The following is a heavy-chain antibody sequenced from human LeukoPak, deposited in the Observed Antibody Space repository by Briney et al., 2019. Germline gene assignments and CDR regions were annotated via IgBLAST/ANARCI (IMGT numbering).Heavy chain of an antibody. V-gene: IGHV3-30*03. D-gene: IGHD3-22*01. Sequence: GGSLRLSCAVSGFTLSSYGMHWVRQAPGKGLEWVAVILNDGSRKYYADSVKGRFTISRDNAKNTVYLQINSLRAEDTALYYCARAMLDSSGRDYWGQGTLVTVSS. CDR3: ARAMLDSSGRDY. J-gene: IGHJ4*02. CDR2: ILNDGSRK. CDR1: GFTLSSYG.